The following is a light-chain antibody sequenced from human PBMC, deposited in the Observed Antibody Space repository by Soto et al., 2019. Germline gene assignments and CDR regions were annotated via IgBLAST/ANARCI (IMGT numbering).Light chain of an antibody. CDR3: TAWDDGLRGRV. CDR1: SSNVGINY. J-gene: IGLJ2*01. V-gene: IGLV1-47*01. CDR2: RDN. Sequence: QSVLTQPPSASGAPGQRVTISCSGSSSNVGINYVYWYQQLPGTAPKLLIYRDNQRPSGVPDRFSGSKSGTSASLAISGLRSEDEADYYCTAWDDGLRGRVFGGGTKLTVL.